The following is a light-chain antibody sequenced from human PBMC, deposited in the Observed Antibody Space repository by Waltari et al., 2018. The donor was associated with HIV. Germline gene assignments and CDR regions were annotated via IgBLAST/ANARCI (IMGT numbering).Light chain of an antibody. CDR3: CSYAGAYTFWV. V-gene: IGLV2-11*01. CDR2: DVT. CDR1: SSDVGGYDY. J-gene: IGLJ3*02. Sequence: QSALTPPRSVSGSPGQSVTLSCTGTSSDVGGYDYVSWYQQHPGKAPRLMIYDVTKRPSGVRDRFSGSKSGNTASLTISGLQAEDEAEYYCCSYAGAYTFWVFGGGTQLTVL.